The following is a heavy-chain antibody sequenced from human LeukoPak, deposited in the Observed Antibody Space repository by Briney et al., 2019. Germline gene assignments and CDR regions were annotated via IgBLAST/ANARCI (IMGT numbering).Heavy chain of an antibody. V-gene: IGHV4-39*07. CDR2: IYYSGST. CDR3: ASSAYYGNQDDAFDI. D-gene: IGHD4-17*01. CDR1: GGSISSSSYY. J-gene: IGHJ3*02. Sequence: SETLSLTCTVSGGSISSSSYYWGWIRQPPGKGLEWIGSIYYSGSTYYNPSLKSRVTISVDTSKNQFSLKLSSVTAADTAVYYCASSAYYGNQDDAFDIWGQGTMVTVSS.